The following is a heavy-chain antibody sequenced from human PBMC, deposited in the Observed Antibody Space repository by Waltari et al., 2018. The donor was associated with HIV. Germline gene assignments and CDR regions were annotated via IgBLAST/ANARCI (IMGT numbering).Heavy chain of an antibody. J-gene: IGHJ1*01. D-gene: IGHD5-18*01. CDR1: GFTFSSYW. Sequence: EVQLVESGGGLVQTGGSLRLSWAASGFTFSSYWMHWVRQAPGKGRVCVSRINSDGSITSHADSVKGRFTISRDNARNTLYLQMNSLGAEDTAMYYCAKGGTSGYTFGFGRWGQGTLVTVSS. V-gene: IGHV3-74*01. CDR3: AKGGTSGYTFGFGR. CDR2: INSDGSIT.